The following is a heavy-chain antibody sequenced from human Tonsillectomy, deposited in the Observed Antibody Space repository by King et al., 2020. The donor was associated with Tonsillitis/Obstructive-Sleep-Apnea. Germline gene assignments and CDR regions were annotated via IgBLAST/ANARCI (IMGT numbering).Heavy chain of an antibody. J-gene: IGHJ4*02. CDR1: GGSISSYY. V-gene: IGHV4-59*01. D-gene: IGHD1-26*01. Sequence: VQLQESGPGLVKPSETLSLTCTVSGGSISSYYWSWIRQPPGKGLEWIGYIHYSGSTNYNPSLQSRVTISVDTSKNQFSRKLNSVTAADTAVYYCARGELALDYCGQGTLVTVSS. CDR3: ARGELALDY. CDR2: IHYSGST.